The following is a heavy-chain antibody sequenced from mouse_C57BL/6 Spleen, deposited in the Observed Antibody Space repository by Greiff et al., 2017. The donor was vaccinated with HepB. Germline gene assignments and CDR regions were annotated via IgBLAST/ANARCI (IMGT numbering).Heavy chain of an antibody. D-gene: IGHD1-1*01. V-gene: IGHV1-82*01. CDR2: IYPGDGDT. J-gene: IGHJ3*01. CDR3: AGDFYYGSSSFAY. Sequence: QVQLKESGPELVKPGASVKISCKASGYAFSSSWMNWVKQRPGKGLEWIGRIYPGDGDTNYNGKFKGKATLTADKSSSTAYMQLSSLTSEDSAVYFCAGDFYYGSSSFAYWGQGTLVTVSA. CDR1: GYAFSSSW.